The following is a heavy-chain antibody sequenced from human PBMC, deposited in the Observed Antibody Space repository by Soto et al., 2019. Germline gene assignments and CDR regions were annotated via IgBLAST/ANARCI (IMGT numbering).Heavy chain of an antibody. Sequence: SETLSLTCAVSGGSISSSSWWCWVRAPPGKGLWGFGESYNTGNTNYKPSLESRVTISGDKAKNPFSLHMNSVTAADTAVYYCERDSRAGDGNGRYCFDPWGQGTLVTVSS. J-gene: IGHJ5*02. CDR3: ERDSRAGDGNGRYCFDP. CDR1: GGSISSSSW. V-gene: IGHV4-4*02. CDR2: SYNTGNT. D-gene: IGHD6-13*01.